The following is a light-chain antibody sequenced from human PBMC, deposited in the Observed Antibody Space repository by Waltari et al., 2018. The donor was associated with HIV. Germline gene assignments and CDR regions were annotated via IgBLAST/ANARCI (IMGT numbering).Light chain of an antibody. CDR3: QQYYITPWT. V-gene: IGKV1-NL1*01. J-gene: IGKJ1*01. Sequence: DIQMTQSPSSLFASVGDRVTITCRASQGFSNSLAWYQQKPGTAPKLLLFAASRLESGVPSRFSGSGSGTDYPLTINSLQPEDFATYYCQQYYITPWTFGQGTRVEIK. CDR2: AAS. CDR1: QGFSNS.